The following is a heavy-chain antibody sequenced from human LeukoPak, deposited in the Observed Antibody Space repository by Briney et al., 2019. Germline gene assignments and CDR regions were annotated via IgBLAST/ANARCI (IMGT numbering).Heavy chain of an antibody. Sequence: GGSLRLSCAASGFTFSSYGMHWVRQAPGKGLEWVAFIPYDGSNKFYADSVKGRFTISRDNSMGTLCLQMNSLRAEDTAVYYCAKESCSGGSCYYVVMATAYDYWGQGTLVTVSS. CDR2: IPYDGSNK. D-gene: IGHD2-15*01. CDR3: AKESCSGGSCYYVVMATAYDY. V-gene: IGHV3-30*02. J-gene: IGHJ4*02. CDR1: GFTFSSYG.